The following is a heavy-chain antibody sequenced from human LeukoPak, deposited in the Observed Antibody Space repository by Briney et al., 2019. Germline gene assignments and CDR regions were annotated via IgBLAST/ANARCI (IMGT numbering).Heavy chain of an antibody. J-gene: IGHJ3*02. Sequence: SVKVSCKASGGSFNSYVITWVRQAPGQGLEWMGRIIPILNVANFAQKFQGRVTITADKSTNTAHMELSSLRSEDTAVYYCTREGVYSPDGSGYHRDAFDIWGQGTVVTISS. D-gene: IGHD3-22*01. CDR2: IIPILNVA. CDR3: TREGVYSPDGSGYHRDAFDI. CDR1: GGSFNSYV. V-gene: IGHV1-69*04.